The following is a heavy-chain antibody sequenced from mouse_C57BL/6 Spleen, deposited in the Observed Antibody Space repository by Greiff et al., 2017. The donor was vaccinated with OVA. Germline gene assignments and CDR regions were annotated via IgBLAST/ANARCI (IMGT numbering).Heavy chain of an antibody. D-gene: IGHD1-1*01. J-gene: IGHJ4*01. CDR1: GFTFSSYA. CDR2: ISSGGDYI. V-gene: IGHV5-9-1*02. CDR3: TREVITTVVAPYYYAMDY. Sequence: EVKLVESGEGLVKPGGSLKLSCAASGFTFSSYAMSWVRQTPEKRLEWVAYISSGGDYIYYADTVKGRITLSTDNARNTLYLQMSSLKSEDTALYYCTREVITTVVAPYYYAMDYWGQGTSVTVSS.